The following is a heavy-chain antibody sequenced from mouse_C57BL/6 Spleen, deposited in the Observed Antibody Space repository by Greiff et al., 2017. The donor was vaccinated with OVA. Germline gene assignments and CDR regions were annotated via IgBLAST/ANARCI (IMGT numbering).Heavy chain of an antibody. V-gene: IGHV1-61*01. D-gene: IGHD6-1*01. CDR3: ARSSSPYYAMDY. Sequence: QVQLQQSGAELVRPGSSVKLSCKASGYTFTSYWMDWVKQRPGQGLEWIGNIYPSDSETHYNQKFKDKATLTVDKSSSTAYMQLSSLTSEDSAVYYCARSSSPYYAMDYWGQGTSVTVSS. CDR2: IYPSDSET. J-gene: IGHJ4*01. CDR1: GYTFTSYW.